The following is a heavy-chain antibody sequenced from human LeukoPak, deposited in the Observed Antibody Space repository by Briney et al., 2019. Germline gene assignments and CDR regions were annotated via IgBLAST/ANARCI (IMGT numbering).Heavy chain of an antibody. CDR2: IKEDGSIE. CDR3: ARDLNGANFDY. Sequence: GGSLRLSCAASGFAFSKYWMSWARQAPGKGLEWVANIKEDGSIEDYADSVKGRFTVSRDNAKNSLYLQMNSLRAEDTAVFYCARDLNGANFDYWGQGTLVIVSS. CDR1: GFAFSKYW. J-gene: IGHJ4*02. D-gene: IGHD4/OR15-4a*01. V-gene: IGHV3-7*01.